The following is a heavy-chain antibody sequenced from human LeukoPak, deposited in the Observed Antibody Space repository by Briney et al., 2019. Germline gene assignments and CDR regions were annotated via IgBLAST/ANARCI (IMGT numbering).Heavy chain of an antibody. D-gene: IGHD6-19*01. Sequence: PGGSLRLSCAASGFTFSDYYMSWVRQAPGKGLEWVSVIYSGGSTYYADSVKGRFTISRDNSKNTLYLQMNSLRAEDTAVYYCARAVYSSGWYPLYWGQGTLVTVSS. CDR3: ARAVYSSGWYPLY. V-gene: IGHV3-53*01. J-gene: IGHJ4*02. CDR1: GFTFSDYY. CDR2: IYSGGST.